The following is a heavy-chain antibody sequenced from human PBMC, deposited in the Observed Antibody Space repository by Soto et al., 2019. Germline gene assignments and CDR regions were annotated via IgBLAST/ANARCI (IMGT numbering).Heavy chain of an antibody. J-gene: IGHJ4*02. Sequence: QVQLVQSGSDVKKPGASFTVSCKASGYIFRDYYIHWVRQAPGQGLEWMGWIDPRNGGTKYAQKFQDRLTMTTDTSTSTAFLELRRLRLDDTAVFFCARVLYRNVIHAWGQGTLVTVSS. V-gene: IGHV1-2*02. CDR1: GYIFRDYY. CDR2: IDPRNGGT. CDR3: ARVLYRNVIHA. D-gene: IGHD5-18*01.